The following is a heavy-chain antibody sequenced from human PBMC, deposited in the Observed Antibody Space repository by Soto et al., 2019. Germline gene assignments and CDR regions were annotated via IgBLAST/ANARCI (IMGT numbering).Heavy chain of an antibody. D-gene: IGHD3-10*01. Sequence: SGPTLENTTQALTLTCTFGGFSISKSGVGVGWIRQPPGKALEWLALIYWDDDKRYSPSLKSRLTITKDTSKNQVVLTMTNMDPVDTATYYCAHSHFMVRGVIHRPFDYWGQGTLVTVSS. CDR1: GFSISKSGVG. CDR3: AHSHFMVRGVIHRPFDY. CDR2: IYWDDDK. J-gene: IGHJ4*02. V-gene: IGHV2-5*02.